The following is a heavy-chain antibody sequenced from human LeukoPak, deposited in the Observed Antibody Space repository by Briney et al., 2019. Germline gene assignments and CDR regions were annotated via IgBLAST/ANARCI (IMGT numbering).Heavy chain of an antibody. J-gene: IGHJ4*02. D-gene: IGHD5-18*01. CDR3: ARQNWLPYFDY. Sequence: SETLSLTCTVSGASLTGDNYYWGWMRQTPGKGLDWIGSIYDSESTNYNPSLKSRVAISLDTSKNQVSLRLASVTAADTAVYFCARQNWLPYFDYWGQGALVTVSS. CDR2: IYDSEST. V-gene: IGHV4-39*07. CDR1: GASLTGDNYY.